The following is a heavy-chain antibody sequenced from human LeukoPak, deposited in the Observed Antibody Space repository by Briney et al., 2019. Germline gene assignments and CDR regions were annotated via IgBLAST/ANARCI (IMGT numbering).Heavy chain of an antibody. D-gene: IGHD2-15*01. CDR3: VRHAATRHNYGMDV. CDR2: IYHSGST. CDR1: GGSTSNSF. Sequence: SETLSLTCTVSGGSTSNSFWSWIRQPPGKGLEWIGHIYHSGSTNYNPSFKSRVTISVDTSKNHFSLELSSVTAADTAVYYCVRHAATRHNYGMDVWGRGTTVTVSS. J-gene: IGHJ6*02. V-gene: IGHV4-59*08.